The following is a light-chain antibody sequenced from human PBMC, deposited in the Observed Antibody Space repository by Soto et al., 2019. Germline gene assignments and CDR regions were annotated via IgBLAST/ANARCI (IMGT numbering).Light chain of an antibody. CDR2: AAF. CDR3: PQRYSTPRT. J-gene: IGKJ1*01. CDR1: QSISNY. V-gene: IGKV1-39*01. Sequence: DIQMTQSPSSLSASVGDRVTIACRTSQSISNYLTWYQQKPGKAPKLLIYAAFSLQSGVPSRFSGRGSGPEFTLTISSLQAQDFASYYCPQRYSTPRTFGQGTTVAIK.